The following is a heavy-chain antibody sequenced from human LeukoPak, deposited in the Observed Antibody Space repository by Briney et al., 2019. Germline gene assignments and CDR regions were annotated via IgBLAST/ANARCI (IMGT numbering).Heavy chain of an antibody. D-gene: IGHD6-19*01. J-gene: IGHJ4*02. CDR3: AGSSGWLFDY. Sequence: GGSLRLSCAGTGFTFNNYWMNWVRQAPGKGLEWVANIKEDGSQIYYVDSVKGRFTITRDNAKNSVYLQMNSLRAEDTAVYYCAGSSGWLFDYWGQGTLVAVSS. CDR1: GFTFNNYW. CDR2: IKEDGSQI. V-gene: IGHV3-7*01.